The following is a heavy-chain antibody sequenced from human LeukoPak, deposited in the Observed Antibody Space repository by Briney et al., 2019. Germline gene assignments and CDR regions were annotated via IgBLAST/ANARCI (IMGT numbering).Heavy chain of an antibody. CDR3: AKENSRVTLGVITPFDY. CDR1: GFTFSNYG. Sequence: GGSLRLSCAASGFTFSNYGMHCVRQAPGRGLGWVTVISYDGSGKFYAASVKGRFAVSRHNSKNTLYLQRTSLRPEDRAVNFCAKENSRVTLGVITPFDYWGQGTLVTVSS. CDR2: ISYDGSGK. V-gene: IGHV3-30*18. D-gene: IGHD3-3*01. J-gene: IGHJ4*02.